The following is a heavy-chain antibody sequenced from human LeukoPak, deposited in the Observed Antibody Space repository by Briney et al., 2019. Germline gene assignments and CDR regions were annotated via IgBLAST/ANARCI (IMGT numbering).Heavy chain of an antibody. CDR2: IIPIFGTA. D-gene: IGHD2-2*01. Sequence: AASVKVSCKASGGTFSSYAISWVRQAPGQGLEWMGGIIPIFGTANYAQKFQGRVTITTDESTSTAYMELSSLRSEDTAVYYCARVEKVVVPATSNYYYMDVWGKGTTVTVSS. V-gene: IGHV1-69*05. CDR1: GGTFSSYA. J-gene: IGHJ6*03. CDR3: ARVEKVVVPATSNYYYMDV.